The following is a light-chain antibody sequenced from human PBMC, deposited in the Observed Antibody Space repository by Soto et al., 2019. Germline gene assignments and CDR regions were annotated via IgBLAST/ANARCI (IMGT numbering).Light chain of an antibody. CDR1: SSDVGYYNY. CDR3: TSYAVGKNVV. Sequence: QSALTQPPSASGSPGQSVTISCTGTSSDVGYYNYVSWYQQHPGRAPKLIIYEVNKRPSGVPDRFSGSKSGNTASLTVSGLQAEDEAEYYFTSYAVGKNVVFGGGTKLTVL. CDR2: EVN. J-gene: IGLJ2*01. V-gene: IGLV2-8*01.